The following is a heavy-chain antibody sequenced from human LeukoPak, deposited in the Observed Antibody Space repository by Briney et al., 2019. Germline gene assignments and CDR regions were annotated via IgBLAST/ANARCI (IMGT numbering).Heavy chain of an antibody. CDR1: GGSISSSSYY. J-gene: IGHJ2*01. CDR2: IYYSGST. V-gene: IGHV4-39*01. D-gene: IGHD2-2*01. Sequence: PSETLSLTCTVSGGSISSSSYYWGWIRQPPGKGLEWIGSIYYSGSTYYNPSLKSRVTISVDTSKNQFSLKLSSVTAADTAVYYCARTQKDVVVPAASLGSRGYFDLWGRGTLVTVSS. CDR3: ARTQKDVVVPAASLGSRGYFDL.